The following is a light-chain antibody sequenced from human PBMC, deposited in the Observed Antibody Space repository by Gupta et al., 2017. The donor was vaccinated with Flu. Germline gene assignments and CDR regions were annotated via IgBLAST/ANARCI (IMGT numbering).Light chain of an antibody. CDR2: DAS. J-gene: IGKJ3*01. CDR1: KSVSSSH. V-gene: IGKV3D-20*01. Sequence: EIVLTQSPATLSLSPGERATLSCGASKSVSSSHLAWYQQKPGLAPRLLIYDASSRATGIPDRFSGSGSGTDFTLTISRLEPEDFAVYYCQQYGSSPFTFGPGTKVDIK. CDR3: QQYGSSPFT.